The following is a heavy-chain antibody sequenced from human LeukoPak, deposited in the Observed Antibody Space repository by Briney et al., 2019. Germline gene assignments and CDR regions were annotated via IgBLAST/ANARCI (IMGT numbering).Heavy chain of an antibody. D-gene: IGHD6-19*01. V-gene: IGHV3-48*04. Sequence: GGSLRLSCAASGFTFSSYSMNWVRQAPGKGLEWVSYISSSSSTIYYADSVKGRFTISRDNAKNSLYLQMNSLRAEDTAVYYCARMAYSSGWSSFGAFDIWGQGTMVTVSS. CDR1: GFTFSSYS. J-gene: IGHJ3*02. CDR2: ISSSSSTI. CDR3: ARMAYSSGWSSFGAFDI.